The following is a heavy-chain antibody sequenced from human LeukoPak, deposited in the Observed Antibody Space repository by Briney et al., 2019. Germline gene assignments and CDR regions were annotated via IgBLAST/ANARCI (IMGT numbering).Heavy chain of an antibody. CDR2: ISGSGGST. V-gene: IGHV3-23*01. CDR3: ARDSIQLWPNAIDF. J-gene: IGHJ4*02. CDR1: GFDFSTYA. Sequence: GGSLRLSCAASGFDFSTYAINWVRQAPGKGLEWVSAISGSGGSTYYADSVKGRFTISRDNSKNTLYLQMNSLRAEDTAVYYCARDSIQLWPNAIDFWGQGTLVTVSS. D-gene: IGHD1-1*01.